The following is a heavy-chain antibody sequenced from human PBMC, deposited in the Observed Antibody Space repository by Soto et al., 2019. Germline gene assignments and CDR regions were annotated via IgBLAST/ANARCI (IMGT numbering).Heavy chain of an antibody. V-gene: IGHV3-23*01. CDR2: IRGSGVST. D-gene: IGHD3-16*01. J-gene: IGHJ4*02. CDR3: AKSRPAATMIWYFDY. Sequence: EVQLLESGGDLIQPGGYLILSCAAYGFTFHTYAMSCVRQAPGKGLEWVSTIRGSGVSTYYADSVKGRFTISRDSSRNTLYLQMNSLRAEDTAVYYCAKSRPAATMIWYFDYWGQGTMVTVSS. CDR1: GFTFHTYA.